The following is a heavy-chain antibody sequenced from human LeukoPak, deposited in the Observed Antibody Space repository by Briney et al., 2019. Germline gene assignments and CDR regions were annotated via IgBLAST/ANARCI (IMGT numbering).Heavy chain of an antibody. D-gene: IGHD6-19*01. V-gene: IGHV3-30*04. CDR2: ISYDGSNK. CDR3: ARDRTGSGWYTD. J-gene: IGHJ4*02. Sequence: PGGSLRLSCAASGFTFSSYEMHWVRQAPGKGLEWVAVISYDGSNKYYADSVKGRFTISRDNSKNTLYLQMNSLRAEDTAVYYCARDRTGSGWYTDWGQGTLVTVSS. CDR1: GFTFSSYE.